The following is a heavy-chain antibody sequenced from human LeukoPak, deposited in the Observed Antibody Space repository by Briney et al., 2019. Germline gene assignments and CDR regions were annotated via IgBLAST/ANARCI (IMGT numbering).Heavy chain of an antibody. CDR2: ISSSGTTI. V-gene: IGHV3-48*03. CDR1: GFTLSSHE. J-gene: IGHJ4*02. D-gene: IGHD3-3*01. Sequence: PGGSLRLSCAAPGFTLSSHEINWVRQAPGKGLEWVSYISSSGTTIYYADSVKGRFTISRDNAKNSLYLQMNSLRAEDTAVYYCVGRFLEWSDDWGQGTLVTVSS. CDR3: VGRFLEWSDD.